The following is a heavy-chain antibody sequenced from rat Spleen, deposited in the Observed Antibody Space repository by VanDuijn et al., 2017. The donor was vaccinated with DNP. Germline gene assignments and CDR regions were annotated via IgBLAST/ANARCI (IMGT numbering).Heavy chain of an antibody. V-gene: IGHV5-7*01. CDR2: ISYDGSST. J-gene: IGHJ2*01. CDR3: TAELGGY. D-gene: IGHD5-1*01. CDR1: GFTFSNFD. Sequence: EVQLVESGGDLVQPGRSLKLSCAASGFTFSNFDMAWVRQAPKKGLEWVATISYDGSSTYYRDSVKGRFTISRDNAKSTLYVQMDSLRSEDTATYYCTAELGGYWGQGVMVTVSS.